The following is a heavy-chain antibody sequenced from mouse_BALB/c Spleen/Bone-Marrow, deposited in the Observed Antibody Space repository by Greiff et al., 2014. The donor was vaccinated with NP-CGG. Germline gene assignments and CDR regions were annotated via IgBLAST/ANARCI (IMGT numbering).Heavy chain of an antibody. CDR2: IWADGST. CDR3: ARITTATGAMDY. J-gene: IGHJ4*01. V-gene: IGHV2-9*02. Sequence: VKLMESGPGLVAPSQSLSITCTVSGFSLTNYGVHWVRQPPGKGLEWLGVIWADGSTNYNSALMSRLSNSKDNSKSQVFFKMNSLQTDDTAMYYCARITTATGAMDYWGQGTSVTVSS. D-gene: IGHD1-2*01. CDR1: GFSLTNYG.